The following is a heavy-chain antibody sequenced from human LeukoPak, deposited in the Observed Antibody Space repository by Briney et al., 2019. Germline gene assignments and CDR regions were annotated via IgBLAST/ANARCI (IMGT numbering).Heavy chain of an antibody. V-gene: IGHV3-23*01. Sequence: GGSLRLSCAASGFTFSRYAMSWVRQAPGKGLEWVSALSGTGSPTYYADSVKGRFTISRDNSKNTLYLLMNSLRAEDTAVYFCARGGYRAYYYDSSGPWGYWGQGTLVTVSS. CDR2: LSGTGSPT. D-gene: IGHD3-22*01. CDR3: ARGGYRAYYYDSSGPWGY. CDR1: GFTFSRYA. J-gene: IGHJ4*02.